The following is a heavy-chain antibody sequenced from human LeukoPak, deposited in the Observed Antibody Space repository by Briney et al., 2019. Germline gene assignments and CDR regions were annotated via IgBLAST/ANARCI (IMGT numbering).Heavy chain of an antibody. J-gene: IGHJ4*02. CDR1: GFTFSSYA. CDR2: FSADGINI. CDR3: AKAAVYSSSWTPFDD. D-gene: IGHD6-13*01. Sequence: PGGSLRLSCAASGFTFSSYAMHWVRQAPGKGLEWVALFSADGINIYYADSVKGRFTISRDNSKNMLYLQMNSLRAEDTAVYYCAKAAVYSSSWTPFDDWGQGTLVTVSS. V-gene: IGHV3-30*04.